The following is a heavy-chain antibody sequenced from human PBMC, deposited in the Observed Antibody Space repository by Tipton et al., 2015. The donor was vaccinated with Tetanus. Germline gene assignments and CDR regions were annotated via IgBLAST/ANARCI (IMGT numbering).Heavy chain of an antibody. Sequence: SLRLSCAASGFTFSSYAMSWVRQAPGKGLEWVSAISGSGGSTYYADSVKGRFTISRDNSKNTLYLQMSSLRAEDTAVYYCVKVAHRGFGVVPLFDYWGQGTLVTVSS. CDR2: ISGSGGST. J-gene: IGHJ4*02. CDR1: GFTFSSYA. CDR3: VKVAHRGFGVVPLFDY. D-gene: IGHD3-3*01. V-gene: IGHV3-23*01.